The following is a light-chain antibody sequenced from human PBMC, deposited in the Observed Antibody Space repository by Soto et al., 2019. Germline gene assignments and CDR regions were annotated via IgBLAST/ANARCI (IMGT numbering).Light chain of an antibody. CDR3: QEYNTWPWT. CDR2: GAS. CDR1: QRVNNN. V-gene: IGKV3-15*01. J-gene: IGKJ1*01. Sequence: ETLMTQSPATLSVSPGERATLSCRASQRVNNNLAWYQQKLGQAPRVLIYGASTRATGIPARFTGSGSGTEFILTITSLQSEDSAVYYCQEYNTWPWTFGQGNKVAF.